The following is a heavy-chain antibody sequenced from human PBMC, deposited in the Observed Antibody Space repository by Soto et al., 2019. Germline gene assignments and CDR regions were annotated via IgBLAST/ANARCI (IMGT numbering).Heavy chain of an antibody. CDR3: TRLPRTTVHGTGTDY. D-gene: IGHD4-4*01. Sequence: SETLSLTCTVSGASIRDSDYFWGWIRQPPGKGLEWIASINSGGRTFYNTFLKPRLTISVDTSRDQFSLKLTSVTAADTAMYYCTRLPRTTVHGTGTDYWGQGIRVTVSS. J-gene: IGHJ4*02. V-gene: IGHV4-39*01. CDR1: GASIRDSDYF. CDR2: INSGGRT.